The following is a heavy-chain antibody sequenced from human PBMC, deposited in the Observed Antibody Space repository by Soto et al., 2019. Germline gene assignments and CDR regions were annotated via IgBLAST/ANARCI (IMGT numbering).Heavy chain of an antibody. Sequence: GGSLRLSCVASGFTFSIYAMSWVRQAPGKGLERVSALNAGGDNTYYADSVKGRFTISRDNSMSALYLQMNSLRIEDTAVYYCAHPRGYGVFDAYDIWGQGTTVTVSS. CDR1: GFTFSIYA. CDR3: AHPRGYGVFDAYDI. J-gene: IGHJ3*02. V-gene: IGHV3-23*01. CDR2: LNAGGDNT. D-gene: IGHD4-17*01.